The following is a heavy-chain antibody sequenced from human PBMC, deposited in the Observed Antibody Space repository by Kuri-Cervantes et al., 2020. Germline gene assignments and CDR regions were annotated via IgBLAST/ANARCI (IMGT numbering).Heavy chain of an antibody. CDR2: ISAYNGNT. D-gene: IGHD3-10*01. Sequence: ASVKVSCKASGYTFTSYGISWVRQAPGQGLEWMGWISAYNGNTNYAQKLQGRVTITRDTSASTAYMELSSLRSEDTAVYYCARGGEVLLWFGETGDAFDIWGQGTMVTVSS. CDR1: GYTFTSYG. V-gene: IGHV1-18*01. J-gene: IGHJ3*02. CDR3: ARGGEVLLWFGETGDAFDI.